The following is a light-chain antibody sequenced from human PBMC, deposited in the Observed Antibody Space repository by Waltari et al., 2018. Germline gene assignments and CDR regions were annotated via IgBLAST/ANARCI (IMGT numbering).Light chain of an antibody. CDR3: QVYDSTTYV. J-gene: IGLJ1*01. CDR1: DIESKH. V-gene: IGLV3-9*01. Sequence: SYELTQPLSVSVALGQTASVTCGGNDIESKHVYWYQQKSGQALVLVIYRDSNRPSGISERFSGSNSGNTATLTISRAQAGDEADYYCQVYDSTTYVFGTGTKVTVL. CDR2: RDS.